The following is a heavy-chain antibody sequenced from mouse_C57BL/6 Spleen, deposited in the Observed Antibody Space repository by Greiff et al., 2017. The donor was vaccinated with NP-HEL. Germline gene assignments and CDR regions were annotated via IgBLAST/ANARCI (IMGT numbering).Heavy chain of an antibody. J-gene: IGHJ3*01. Sequence: QVQLQQSGAELVRPGTSVKVSCKASGYAFTNYLIEWVKQRPGQGLEWIGVINPGGGGTNYNAKSKGKATLTADKSSSTAYMQLSSLTSEDSAVYFCARSSSYVGFAYWGQGTLVTVPA. CDR1: GYAFTNYL. CDR2: INPGGGGT. D-gene: IGHD1-1*01. V-gene: IGHV1-54*01. CDR3: ARSSSYVGFAY.